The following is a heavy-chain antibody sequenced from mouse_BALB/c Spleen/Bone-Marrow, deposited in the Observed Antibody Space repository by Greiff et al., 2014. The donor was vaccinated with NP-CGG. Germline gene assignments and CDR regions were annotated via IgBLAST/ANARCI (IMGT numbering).Heavy chain of an antibody. Sequence: VQLQQSGGGLVQPGGSLKHSCAASGFTFSSYGMSWVRQTPDKRLELVATINSNGGSTYYPDSVKGRFTISRDNAKNTLYLQMSSLKSEDTAMYYCARDYDYDYWGQGTTLTVSS. V-gene: IGHV5-6-3*01. CDR3: ARDYDYDY. D-gene: IGHD2-4*01. J-gene: IGHJ2*01. CDR2: INSNGGST. CDR1: GFTFSSYG.